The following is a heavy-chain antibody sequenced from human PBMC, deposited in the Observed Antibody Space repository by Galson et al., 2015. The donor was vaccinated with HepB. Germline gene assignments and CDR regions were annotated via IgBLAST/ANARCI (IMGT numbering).Heavy chain of an antibody. D-gene: IGHD1-26*01. CDR1: GFTFDDYA. V-gene: IGHV3-9*01. J-gene: IGHJ4*02. Sequence: SLRLSCAASGFTFDDYAMHWVRHAPGKGLEWVSGISWNSGSIGYADSVKGRFTISRDNAKNYMYLQMNSVRAEDTALYYCAKDRWSGSYYDYWGQGTLVTVSS. CDR3: AKDRWSGSYYDY. CDR2: ISWNSGSI.